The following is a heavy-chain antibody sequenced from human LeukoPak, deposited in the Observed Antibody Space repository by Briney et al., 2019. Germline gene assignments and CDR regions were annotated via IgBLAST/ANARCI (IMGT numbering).Heavy chain of an antibody. J-gene: IGHJ4*02. CDR3: AADGAKYCSGGSCSEFWDY. CDR1: GFTFTSSV. CDR2: IVVGSGNT. D-gene: IGHD2-15*01. Sequence: SLKVSCKASGFTFTSSVVQWVRQTRGQRLEWIGWIVVGSGNTNYAQKFQERVTITRDMSTSTTYMELSSLRSEDTAVCYCAADGAKYCSGGSCSEFWDYWGQGTLVTVSS. V-gene: IGHV1-58*01.